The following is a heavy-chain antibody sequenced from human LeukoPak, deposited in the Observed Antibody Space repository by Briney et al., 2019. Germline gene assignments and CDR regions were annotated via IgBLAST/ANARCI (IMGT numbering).Heavy chain of an antibody. V-gene: IGHV4-59*01. CDR3: ARPNGKGAFDI. D-gene: IGHD1-1*01. Sequence: SETLSLTCTVSGGSISSYYWSWIRQPPGKGLEWIGYIYYSGSTNYNPSLKSRVTISVDTSKNQFSLKLSSVTAADAAVYYCARPNGKGAFDIWGQGTMVTVSS. CDR1: GGSISSYY. J-gene: IGHJ3*02. CDR2: IYYSGST.